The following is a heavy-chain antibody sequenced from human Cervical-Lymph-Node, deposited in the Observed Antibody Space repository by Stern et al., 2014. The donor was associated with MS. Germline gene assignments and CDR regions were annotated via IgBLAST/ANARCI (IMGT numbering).Heavy chain of an antibody. V-gene: IGHV1-18*04. CDR1: GYTFTTYG. CDR3: VREAEVARLFFFGY. J-gene: IGHJ4*02. CDR2: FCAYYSLT. Sequence: VQLVQSGGAVKKPGDSVKVSCKTSGYTFTTYGISWVRQAPGQGLQGMGWFCAYYSLTRFAQHIRGRVTMTVPKTTRTAYMERRKLRSDDTAVYYCVREAEVARLFFFGYWGQGSLVAVSS. D-gene: IGHD3-3*01.